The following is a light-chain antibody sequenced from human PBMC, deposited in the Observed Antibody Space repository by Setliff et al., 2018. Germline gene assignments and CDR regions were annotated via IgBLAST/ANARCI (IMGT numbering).Light chain of an antibody. CDR3: QQYHSSPVT. CDR2: WAS. J-gene: IGKJ4*01. Sequence: DIVMTQSPDSLAVSLGERADIDCKSSQSVLYSSNNKNYLAWYQQKAGQPPKLLIYWASTRESGVPDRFSGSGSGTDFTLTISSLQAEDVAVYYCQQYHSSPVTFGGGTKVDIK. V-gene: IGKV4-1*01. CDR1: QSVLYSSNNKNY.